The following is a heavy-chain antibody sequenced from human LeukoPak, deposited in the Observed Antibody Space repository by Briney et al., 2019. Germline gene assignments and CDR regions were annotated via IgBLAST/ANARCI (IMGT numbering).Heavy chain of an antibody. CDR1: GGSFSGYY. V-gene: IGHV4-34*01. CDR3: ASSVGYYDSSGYYAWDPTLDY. Sequence: KASETLSLTCAVYGGSFSGYYWSWIRQPPGKGLGWSGEINHSGSTNYNPSLKSRVTISVDTSKNQFSLKLSSVTAADTAVYYCASSVGYYDSSGYYAWDPTLDYWGQGTLVTVSS. CDR2: INHSGST. J-gene: IGHJ4*02. D-gene: IGHD3-22*01.